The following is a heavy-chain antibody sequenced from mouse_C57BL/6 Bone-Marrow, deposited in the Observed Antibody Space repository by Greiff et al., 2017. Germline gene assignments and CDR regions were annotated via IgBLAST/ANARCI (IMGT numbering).Heavy chain of an antibody. V-gene: IGHV1-64*01. CDR1: GYTFTSYW. CDR2: IHPNSGST. D-gene: IGHD2-2*01. Sequence: QVQLQQPGAELVKPGASVKLSCKASGYTFTSYWMHWVKQRPGQGLEWIGMIHPNSGSTNYNEKFKSKATLTVDKSSSTAYMQLSSLTSEDSAVYYCAKIYYGYLYLDYWGQGTTLTVSS. CDR3: AKIYYGYLYLDY. J-gene: IGHJ2*01.